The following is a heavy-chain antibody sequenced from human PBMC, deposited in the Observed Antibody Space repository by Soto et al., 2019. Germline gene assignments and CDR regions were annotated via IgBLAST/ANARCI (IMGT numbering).Heavy chain of an antibody. Sequence: ASVKVSCKASGGTFSSYAISWVRQAPGQGLEWMGGIIPIFGTTNYSQKFQGRVTITGDASTSTAYMELSSLRSEDTAVYYCALDPYYYDSSGSQAYWGQGTLVTVSS. D-gene: IGHD3-22*01. J-gene: IGHJ4*02. CDR1: GGTFSSYA. CDR3: ALDPYYYDSSGSQAY. CDR2: IIPIFGTT. V-gene: IGHV1-69*13.